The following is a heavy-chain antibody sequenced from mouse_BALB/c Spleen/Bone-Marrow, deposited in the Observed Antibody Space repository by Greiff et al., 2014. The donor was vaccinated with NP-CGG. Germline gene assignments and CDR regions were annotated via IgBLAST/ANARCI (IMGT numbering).Heavy chain of an antibody. V-gene: IGHV1-61*01. CDR1: GYTFTSYW. J-gene: IGHJ2*01. Sequence: VKLQESGAELVRPGASVKLSCKASGYTFTSYWMNWVRQRPGQGLEWIGIIGPSDSETHYNQMFKDKATLTVDKSSNTAHMQLSSLTSEDSAVYYCARNWAFDYWGQGTILTVSS. CDR3: ARNWAFDY. CDR2: IGPSDSET. D-gene: IGHD4-1*01.